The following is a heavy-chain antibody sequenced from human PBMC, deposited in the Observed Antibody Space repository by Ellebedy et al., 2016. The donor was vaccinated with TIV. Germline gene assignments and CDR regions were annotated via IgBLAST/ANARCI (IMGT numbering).Heavy chain of an antibody. CDR3: ARGFPAAWELAGA. CDR2: VTHTGGT. J-gene: IGHJ4*02. CDR1: GAPSGNYF. D-gene: IGHD6-19*01. Sequence: SETLSLTXAVSGAPSGNYFWSWIRQPPGKGLEWIGEVTHTGGTNYNPSLESRVTMPLDTSENQFSLKLNSVNVADTAVYYCARGFPAAWELAGAWGQGTLVTVSA. V-gene: IGHV4-34*01.